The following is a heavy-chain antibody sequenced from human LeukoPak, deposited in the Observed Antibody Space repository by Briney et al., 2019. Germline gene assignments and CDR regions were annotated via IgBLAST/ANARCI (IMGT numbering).Heavy chain of an antibody. Sequence: PGGSLSLSCAAFGFTFSRYVMNWVRQAPGKGLEWVSSISTSSSYIYYADSVKGRFTISRDNAKNSLYLQMNSLRAEDTAVYYCARAALRYFDRDAFDIWGQGTMVNVSS. CDR2: ISTSSSYI. J-gene: IGHJ3*02. V-gene: IGHV3-21*01. CDR1: GFTFSRYV. CDR3: ARAALRYFDRDAFDI. D-gene: IGHD3-9*01.